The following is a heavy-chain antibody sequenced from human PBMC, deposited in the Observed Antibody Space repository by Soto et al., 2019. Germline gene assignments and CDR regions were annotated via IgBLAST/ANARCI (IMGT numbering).Heavy chain of an antibody. V-gene: IGHV3-11*01. CDR1: GFTFSDYY. CDR2: ISSSGNTI. Sequence: QEQLVESGGGLVKPGGSLRLSCAASGFTFSDYYMSWIRQAPGKGLEWVSYISSSGNTIHYADSVKGRFTIPRDNAKNSLFLQMNSPRVEDTAVYYCARVTHYFDYWGQGTLVAVSS. J-gene: IGHJ4*02. CDR3: ARVTHYFDY.